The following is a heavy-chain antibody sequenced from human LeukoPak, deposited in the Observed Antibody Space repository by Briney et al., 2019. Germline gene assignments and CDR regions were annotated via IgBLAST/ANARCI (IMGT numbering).Heavy chain of an antibody. J-gene: IGHJ4*02. CDR1: GFTFSDYG. Sequence: QPGGSLRLSCTASGFTFSDYGMSWVRRAPGKGLEWVSAISGSGGSTYYADSVKGRFTISRDNSKNTLYLQMNSLRAEDTAVYYCAKSPVVAAPYYFDYWGQGTLVTVSS. CDR3: AKSPVVAAPYYFDY. D-gene: IGHD2-15*01. CDR2: ISGSGGST. V-gene: IGHV3-23*01.